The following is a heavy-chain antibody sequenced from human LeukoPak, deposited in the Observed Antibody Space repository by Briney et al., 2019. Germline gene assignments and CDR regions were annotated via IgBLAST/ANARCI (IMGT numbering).Heavy chain of an antibody. Sequence: PGRSLRLSCAASGFTFTSYWMTWVRRAPGKGLEWVANIREDGSERYYVASVKGRFTVSRDNAKKSLSLQVNSLRAEDTAVYYCARLNYDFWSGIWEGYYMDVWGKGTTVTVSS. J-gene: IGHJ6*03. V-gene: IGHV3-7*01. CDR2: IREDGSER. D-gene: IGHD3-3*01. CDR3: ARLNYDFWSGIWEGYYMDV. CDR1: GFTFTSYW.